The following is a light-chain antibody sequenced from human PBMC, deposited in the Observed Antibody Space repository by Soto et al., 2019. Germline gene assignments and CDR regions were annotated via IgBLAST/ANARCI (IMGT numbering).Light chain of an antibody. J-gene: IGKJ4*01. Sequence: EIVMTQSPATLSVSPGERATLSCRASQSVSGNLAWYQQKPGQAHRLLIYGASTRATGIPATFSGSGSGTEFTLTISSLQSEDFAVYYCQQYNNWPPLTFGGGTKVEIK. CDR1: QSVSGN. CDR2: GAS. CDR3: QQYNNWPPLT. V-gene: IGKV3-15*01.